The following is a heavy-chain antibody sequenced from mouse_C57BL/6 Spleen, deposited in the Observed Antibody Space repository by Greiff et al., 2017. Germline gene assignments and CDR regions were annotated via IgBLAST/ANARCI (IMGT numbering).Heavy chain of an antibody. CDR3: ARRPYYSNYDYFDY. J-gene: IGHJ2*01. Sequence: QVTLKECGPGILQSSQTLSLTCSFSGFSLSTSGMGVSWLRQPSGKGLEWLAHIYWGDDKRYNPSLKSRLTISKDTSRNQVFLKITSVDTADTATYYCARRPYYSNYDYFDYWGQGTTLTVSS. D-gene: IGHD2-5*01. CDR1: GFSLSTSGMG. V-gene: IGHV8-12*01. CDR2: IYWGDDK.